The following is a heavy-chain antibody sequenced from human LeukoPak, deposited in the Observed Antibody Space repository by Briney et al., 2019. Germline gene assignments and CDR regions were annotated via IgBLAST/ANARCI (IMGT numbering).Heavy chain of an antibody. CDR3: ARVKTAMVDDALDI. V-gene: IGHV3-53*01. J-gene: IGHJ3*02. Sequence: TGGSLRLSCAASGFTASSNYMSWVRQAPGKGLEWVSVIYSGGSTYYADSVKGRFTISRDNSKNTLYLQMNSLRAEDTAVYYCARVKTAMVDDALDIWGQGTMVTVSS. CDR2: IYSGGST. CDR1: GFTASSNY. D-gene: IGHD5-18*01.